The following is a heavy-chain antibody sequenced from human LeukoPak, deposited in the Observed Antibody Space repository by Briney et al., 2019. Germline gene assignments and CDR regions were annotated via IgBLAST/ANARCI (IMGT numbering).Heavy chain of an antibody. Sequence: GGSLRLSCAASGFTVSTNFMSWVRQAPGKGLEWVSVVYSDSRTSYADSVRGRFTISRDNSKNMLYLQMSSLRAEDTAVYYCARELVAGGGRRGMDVWGQGTTVTVYS. CDR1: GFTVSTNF. CDR3: ARELVAGGGRRGMDV. V-gene: IGHV3-66*01. D-gene: IGHD6-19*01. CDR2: VYSDSRT. J-gene: IGHJ6*02.